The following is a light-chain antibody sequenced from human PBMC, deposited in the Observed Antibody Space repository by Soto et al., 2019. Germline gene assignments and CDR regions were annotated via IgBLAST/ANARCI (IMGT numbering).Light chain of an antibody. CDR1: QNIRGNE. CDR3: QDYGTSAPWT. J-gene: IGKJ1*01. Sequence: VLPQSPGTLSLSPGERTTLSCRASQNIRGNELAWYQQKPGQPPRLLIYRGSSRAPGIPDRFSSRGSGTEFTLTSSGLEPEYFAVYYCQDYGTSAPWTFGQGTRVEIK. V-gene: IGKV3-20*01. CDR2: RGS.